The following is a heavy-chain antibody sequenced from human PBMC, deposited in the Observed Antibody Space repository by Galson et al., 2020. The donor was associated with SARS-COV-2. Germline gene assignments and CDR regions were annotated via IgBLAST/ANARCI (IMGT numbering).Heavy chain of an antibody. CDR1: GGSISSYY. J-gene: IGHJ3*02. CDR3: ASAAAGEVLWGAFDI. CDR2: IYYSGST. Sequence: SETLSLTCTVSGGSISSYYWSWIRQPPGKGLEWIGYIYYSGSTNYNPSLKSRVTISVDTSKNQFSLKLSSVTAADTAVYYCASAAAGEVLWGAFDIWGQGTMVTVSS. V-gene: IGHV4-59*01. D-gene: IGHD6-13*01.